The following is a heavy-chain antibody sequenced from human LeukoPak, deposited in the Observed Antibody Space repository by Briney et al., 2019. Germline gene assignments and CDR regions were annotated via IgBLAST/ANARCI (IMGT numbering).Heavy chain of an antibody. V-gene: IGHV3-30-3*01. CDR2: ISYDGSNK. Sequence: GGSLRLSCAASGFTFSSYAMHWVRQAPGKGLEWVAVISYDGSNKYYADSVKGRFTISRDNSKNTLYLQMNSLRAEDTAVYYCASDGSLEMATILWGQGTLVTVSS. D-gene: IGHD5-24*01. CDR3: ASDGSLEMATIL. J-gene: IGHJ4*02. CDR1: GFTFSSYA.